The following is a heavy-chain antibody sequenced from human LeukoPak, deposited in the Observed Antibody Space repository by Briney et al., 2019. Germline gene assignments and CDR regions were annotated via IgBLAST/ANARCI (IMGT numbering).Heavy chain of an antibody. CDR2: IYPGDSDT. D-gene: IGHD4-17*01. CDR3: ARSIHDYGDAFDI. Sequence: PGESLKISCKGSGYSFTSYWTGWVRQMPGKGLEWMGIIYPGDSDTRYSPSFQGQVTISADKSISTAYLQWSSLKASDTAMYYCARSIHDYGDAFDIWGQGTMVTVSS. V-gene: IGHV5-51*01. J-gene: IGHJ3*02. CDR1: GYSFTSYW.